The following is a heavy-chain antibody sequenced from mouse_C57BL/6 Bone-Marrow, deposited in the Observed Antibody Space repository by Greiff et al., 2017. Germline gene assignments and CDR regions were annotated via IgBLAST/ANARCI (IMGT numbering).Heavy chain of an antibody. CDR2: INPYNGGT. Sequence: EVQVVESGPVLVKPGASVKMSCKASGYTFTDYYMNWVKQSHGKSLEWIGVINPYNGGTSYNQKFKGKATLTVDKSSSTAYMEINSLTSEDSAVYYCARDRFGYYGSSSFAYWGQGTLVTVSA. J-gene: IGHJ3*01. V-gene: IGHV1-19*01. D-gene: IGHD1-1*01. CDR3: ARDRFGYYGSSSFAY. CDR1: GYTFTDYY.